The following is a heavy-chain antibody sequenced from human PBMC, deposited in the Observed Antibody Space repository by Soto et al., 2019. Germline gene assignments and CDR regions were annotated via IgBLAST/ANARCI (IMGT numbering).Heavy chain of an antibody. Sequence: SETLSLTCTVSGGSINAFFWSWVRQPPGKGLESIGYIFYSGSTNYNPSLKSRVTISLDTSRTQFSLNQTSVTAADTAVYYCATQTGLYYYGMDVWGQGTTVTVSS. J-gene: IGHJ6*02. CDR3: ATQTGLYYYGMDV. CDR2: IFYSGST. CDR1: GGSINAFF. V-gene: IGHV4-59*01.